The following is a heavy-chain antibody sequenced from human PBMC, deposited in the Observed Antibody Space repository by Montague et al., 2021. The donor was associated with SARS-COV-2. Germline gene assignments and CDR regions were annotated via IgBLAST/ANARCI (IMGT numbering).Heavy chain of an antibody. CDR2: ISATSRTI. V-gene: IGHV3-48*04. J-gene: IGHJ6*02. Sequence: SLRLSCAASGFTFSDYGINWVRQAPGMGLEWFSYISATSRTIYYADSVKGRFTVSRDNAKNSLYLQMNSLRAEGTALYYCVRDPATGMDVWGLGTMVTVSS. CDR3: VRDPATGMDV. CDR1: GFTFSDYG.